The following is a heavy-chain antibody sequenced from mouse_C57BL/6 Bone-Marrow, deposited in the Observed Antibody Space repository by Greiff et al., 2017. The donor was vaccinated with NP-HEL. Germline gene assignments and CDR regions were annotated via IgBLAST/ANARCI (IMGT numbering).Heavy chain of an antibody. Sequence: EVQLQQSGAELVRPGASVKLSCTASGFNIKDDYMHWVKQRPEQGLEWIGWIDPENGDTEYASKFQGKATITAATSSNTAYLQLSSLTSEDTAVYYCTFTTVGYWGQGTSVTVSS. J-gene: IGHJ4*01. D-gene: IGHD1-1*01. CDR2: IDPENGDT. CDR1: GFNIKDDY. CDR3: TFTTVGY. V-gene: IGHV14-4*01.